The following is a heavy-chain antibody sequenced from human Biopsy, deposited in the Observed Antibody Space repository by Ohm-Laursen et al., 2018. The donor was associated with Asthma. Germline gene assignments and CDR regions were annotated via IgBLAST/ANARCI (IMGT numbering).Heavy chain of an antibody. CDR1: GYNFISFA. Sequence: SVKVSCKASGYNFISFAIHWVRQAPGQRLEWMGWANTGNGDTKYSQKFQGRVTITRDTSASTAYMELRSLRSEDTAIYYCARTYYDFLTGQVKDVFGVWGQGTMVTVSS. V-gene: IGHV1-3*04. CDR2: ANTGNGDT. J-gene: IGHJ3*01. D-gene: IGHD3-9*01. CDR3: ARTYYDFLTGQVKDVFGV.